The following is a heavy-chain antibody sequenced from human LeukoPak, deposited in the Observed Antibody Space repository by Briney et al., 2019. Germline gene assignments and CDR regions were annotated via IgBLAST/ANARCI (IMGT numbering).Heavy chain of an antibody. J-gene: IGHJ4*02. D-gene: IGHD6-19*01. CDR3: ARGGWSLDS. CDR2: IHYYEST. Sequence: SETLSLTCTDSAASISNYYWSWIRQPPGKGLEWIGYIHYYESTNYNSSLKSRVTMSLDTSKNQFSLRLNFVTAADTAVYYCARGGWSLDSWGQGTLVTVSS. CDR1: AASISNYY. V-gene: IGHV4-59*01.